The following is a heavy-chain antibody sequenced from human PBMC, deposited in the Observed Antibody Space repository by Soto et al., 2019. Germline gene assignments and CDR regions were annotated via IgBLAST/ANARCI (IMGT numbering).Heavy chain of an antibody. Sequence: QVQLVQSGAEVKKPGASVKVSCKASGYTFTSYGISWVRQAPGQGLEWMGWISAYNGNTNYAQKLQGRVTMTTDTSTSTDYMELRSLRSDDTAVYYCARASPSDYYGSGGDYWGQGTLVTVSS. D-gene: IGHD3-10*01. CDR2: ISAYNGNT. J-gene: IGHJ4*02. CDR3: ARASPSDYYGSGGDY. CDR1: GYTFTSYG. V-gene: IGHV1-18*04.